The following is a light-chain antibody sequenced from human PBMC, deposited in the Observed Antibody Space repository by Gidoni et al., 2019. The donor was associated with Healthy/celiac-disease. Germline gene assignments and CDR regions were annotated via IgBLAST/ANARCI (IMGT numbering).Light chain of an antibody. CDR2: GAS. CDR1: QSVSSSY. CDR3: QQDGSSRGT. V-gene: IGKV3-20*01. Sequence: EIVLTPSPGTLSLPPGERATLSCRASQSVSSSYLAWYQQNPGQAPRLLIYGASSRATGIPDRFSGSGSGTDFTLTISRVEPEDFAVYYCQQDGSSRGTFGQGTKVEIK. J-gene: IGKJ1*01.